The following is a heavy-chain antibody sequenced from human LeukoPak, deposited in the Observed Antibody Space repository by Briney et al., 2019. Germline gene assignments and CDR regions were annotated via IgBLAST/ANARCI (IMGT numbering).Heavy chain of an antibody. CDR2: FDPEDGET. Sequence: ASVKVSCKVSGYTLTELSMHWVRRAPGKGLEWMGGFDPEDGETIYAQKFQGRVTMTEDTPTDTAYMELSSLRSEDTAVYYCATVGPADSLFDYWGQGTLVTVSS. CDR3: ATVGPADSLFDY. J-gene: IGHJ4*02. V-gene: IGHV1-24*01. CDR1: GYTLTELS. D-gene: IGHD3-22*01.